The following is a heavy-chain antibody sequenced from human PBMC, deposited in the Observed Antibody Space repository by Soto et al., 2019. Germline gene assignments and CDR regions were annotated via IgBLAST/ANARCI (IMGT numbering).Heavy chain of an antibody. CDR2: ISDSGDRT. Sequence: GGSLRLSCASSGFTLSMSAVNWVRQAPGKGLEWVSYISDSGDRTYYADSVKGRFTISRDRSKNTVSLQMDSLRAEDTAVYYCAKDRGIIVKAGDAFDIWGQGTKVSVSS. CDR1: GFTLSMSA. CDR3: AKDRGIIVKAGDAFDI. D-gene: IGHD3-16*02. J-gene: IGHJ3*02. V-gene: IGHV3-23*01.